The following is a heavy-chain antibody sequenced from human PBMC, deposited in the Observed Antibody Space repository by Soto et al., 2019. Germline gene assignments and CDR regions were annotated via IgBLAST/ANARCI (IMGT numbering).Heavy chain of an antibody. CDR3: ATDFGGSYGMDV. CDR1: GYTFTGYA. V-gene: IGHV1-3*01. CDR2: INAGNGNT. D-gene: IGHD1-26*01. J-gene: IGHJ6*02. Sequence: GASVKVSCKASGYTFTGYAMHWVRQAPGQRLEWMGWINAGNGNTKYSQKFQGRFTITRDTSASTAYMELSSLRSEDTAVYYCATDFGGSYGMDVWGQGTTVTVSS.